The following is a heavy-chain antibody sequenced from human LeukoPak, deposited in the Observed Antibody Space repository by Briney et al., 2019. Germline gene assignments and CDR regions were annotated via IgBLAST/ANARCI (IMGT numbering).Heavy chain of an antibody. Sequence: PGGSLRLSCAASGFTFSGYWMHWVRQAPGKGLVWVSRINTDGSSTTYADSVKGRFTISRDNAKNTLYLQMNSLRVEDTAVYRCVRRHPPPSTSPTSYGMDVWGQGTTVTVSS. J-gene: IGHJ6*02. V-gene: IGHV3-74*01. CDR2: INTDGSST. CDR1: GFTFSGYW. CDR3: VRRHPPPSTSPTSYGMDV. D-gene: IGHD2-2*01.